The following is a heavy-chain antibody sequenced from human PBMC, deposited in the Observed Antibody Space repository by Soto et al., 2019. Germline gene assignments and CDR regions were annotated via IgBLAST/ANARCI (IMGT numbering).Heavy chain of an antibody. CDR3: ARSVAVPGAHIDY. D-gene: IGHD6-19*01. J-gene: IGHJ4*02. V-gene: IGHV4-59*01. CDR2: VYYTGST. Sequence: PLETLSLTCSVSGGSISGSYWSWIRQSLGKGLEWLGYVYYTGSTNYSPSLRSRVSISVDTSKNEFSLRLSSVTAADTAVYFCARSVAVPGAHIDYWGQGTQVTVSS. CDR1: GGSISGSY.